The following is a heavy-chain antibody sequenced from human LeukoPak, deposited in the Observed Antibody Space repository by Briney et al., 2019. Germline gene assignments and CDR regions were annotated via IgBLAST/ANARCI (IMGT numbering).Heavy chain of an antibody. J-gene: IGHJ4*02. CDR2: VYYSGST. CDR3: ASSITIFGVATPRGDY. Sequence: SETLSLTCAVSGYSLSSGFYWGWIRQPPGKGLEWIGSVYYSGSTYYNPSLKRRVTISLDTSKNQFSLKLSSVTAADTAVYYCASSITIFGVATPRGDYWGQGTLVTVSS. V-gene: IGHV4-38-2*01. D-gene: IGHD3-3*01. CDR1: GYSLSSGFY.